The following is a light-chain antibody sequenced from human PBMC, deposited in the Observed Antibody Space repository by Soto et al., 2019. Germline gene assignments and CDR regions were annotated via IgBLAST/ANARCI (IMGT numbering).Light chain of an antibody. CDR3: QQRSSWPRMHT. Sequence: IVLTQSPATLSLSPGERANLSCRASQSDGNYIAWYQQKPVQPPRLLIYDVSNSATGVPARFSGSGSVTDFTLTISSLEPEDFGVYHCQQRSSWPRMHTFGQRPKLEI. J-gene: IGKJ2*01. CDR2: DVS. V-gene: IGKV3-11*01. CDR1: QSDGNY.